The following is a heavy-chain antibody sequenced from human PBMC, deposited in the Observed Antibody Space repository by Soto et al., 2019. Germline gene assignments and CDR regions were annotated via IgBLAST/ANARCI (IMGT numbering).Heavy chain of an antibody. CDR1: GFTFSSFS. D-gene: IGHD3-16*01. CDR2: ISSSSSYI. CDR3: ARDHKADYIWGSYIHWFDP. Sequence: PGGSLRLSCAASGFTFSSFSMNRVSQAPGKGLEWVSSISSSSSYIYYADSVKGRFTISRDNAKNSLYLQMNSLRAEDTAVYYCARDHKADYIWGSYIHWFDPWGQGTLVTVSS. J-gene: IGHJ5*02. V-gene: IGHV3-21*01.